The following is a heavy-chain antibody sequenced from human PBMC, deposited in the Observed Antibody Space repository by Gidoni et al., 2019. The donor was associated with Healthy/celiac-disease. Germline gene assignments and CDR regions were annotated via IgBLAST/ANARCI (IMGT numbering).Heavy chain of an antibody. CDR2: ISYDGSNK. CDR3: STSAAIYFDY. Sequence: QVQLVESGGGVVQPGRSLRLSCSASGFTFSNYAMHWVRQAPGKGLEWVAVISYDGSNKYDADSVKGRFTISRDNSKNTLYLQMNSLRAEDTAVYYCSTSAAIYFDYWGQGTLVTVSS. J-gene: IGHJ4*02. V-gene: IGHV3-30-3*01. CDR1: GFTFSNYA. D-gene: IGHD2-2*02.